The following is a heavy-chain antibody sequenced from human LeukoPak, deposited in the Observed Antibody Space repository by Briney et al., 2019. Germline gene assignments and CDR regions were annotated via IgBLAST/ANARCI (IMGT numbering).Heavy chain of an antibody. Sequence: SGTLSLTCTVSGGSIRSSYYYWGWIRQPPGKGLEWIGSIYDSGSTYYNPSLKSRVTISVDTSKNQFSLQLKSVTPEDTAVYYCARDREDSGWYFGWFDPWGQGTLVTVSS. CDR1: GGSIRSSYYY. J-gene: IGHJ5*02. CDR3: ARDREDSGWYFGWFDP. CDR2: IYDSGST. D-gene: IGHD6-19*01. V-gene: IGHV4-39*02.